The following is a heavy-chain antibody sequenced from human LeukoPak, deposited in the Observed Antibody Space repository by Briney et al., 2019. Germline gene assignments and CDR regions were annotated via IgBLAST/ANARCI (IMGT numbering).Heavy chain of an antibody. CDR3: ARVSYYDFWSGYQYYFDY. CDR1: GGSISSYY. Sequence: SETLSLTCTVSGGSISSYYWSWIRQPPGKGLEWIGYIYYSGSTNYNPSLKSRVTISVDTSKNQFSLKLSSVTAADTAVYYCARVSYYDFWSGYQYYFDYWGQGTLVTVSS. CDR2: IYYSGST. V-gene: IGHV4-59*12. D-gene: IGHD3-3*01. J-gene: IGHJ4*02.